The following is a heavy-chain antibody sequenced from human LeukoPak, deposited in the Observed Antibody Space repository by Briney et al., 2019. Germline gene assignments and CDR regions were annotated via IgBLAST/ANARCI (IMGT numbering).Heavy chain of an antibody. V-gene: IGHV3-23*01. J-gene: IGHJ6*02. Sequence: GGSLRLSYAASTFTFSSYAMSWARQAPGKGLEWVSAISDSGGNTYYADSVKGRFTISRDNSKNTLYLQMNSLRAEDTAVYYCAKDLLSTYYYYYGMDVWGQGTTVTVSS. CDR2: ISDSGGNT. CDR1: TFTFSSYA. CDR3: AKDLLSTYYYYYGMDV. D-gene: IGHD2-2*01.